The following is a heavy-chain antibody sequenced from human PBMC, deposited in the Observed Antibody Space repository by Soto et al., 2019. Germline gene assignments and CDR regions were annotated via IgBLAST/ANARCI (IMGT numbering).Heavy chain of an antibody. D-gene: IGHD2-21*01. CDR2: ISTSGTPT. Sequence: PGGSLRLSCIASGFTFRNYAMAWVRQAPGEDLEWVSAISTSGTPTLYADSVKSRFTISRDDSRNTVSLQMNSLGVEDTATYYCTRILWSSRRDALDIWGQGTTVTVSS. CDR1: GFTFRNYA. CDR3: TRILWSSRRDALDI. J-gene: IGHJ6*02. V-gene: IGHV3-23*01.